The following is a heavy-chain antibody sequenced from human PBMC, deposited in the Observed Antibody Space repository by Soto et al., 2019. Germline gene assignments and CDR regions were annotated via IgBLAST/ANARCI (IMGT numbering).Heavy chain of an antibody. CDR1: GFTFSSYG. Sequence: QVQLVESGGGVVQPGRSLRLSCAASGFTFSSYGMHWVRQAPGKGLEWVAVIWYDGSNKYYADSVKGRFTISRDNSKNTLYLQMNSLRAEDTAVYYCARDRAVAGTGGRRWFDPWGQGTLVTVSS. D-gene: IGHD6-19*01. V-gene: IGHV3-33*01. J-gene: IGHJ5*02. CDR2: IWYDGSNK. CDR3: ARDRAVAGTGGRRWFDP.